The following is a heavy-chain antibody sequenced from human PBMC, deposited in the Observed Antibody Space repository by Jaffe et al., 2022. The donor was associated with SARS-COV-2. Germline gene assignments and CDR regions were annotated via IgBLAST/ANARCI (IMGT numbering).Heavy chain of an antibody. Sequence: QVQLQESGPGLVKPSETLSLTCTVSGYSISTYNYWGWIRQPPGKGLEWIGSIYHRGSPYYNPSLKRRVTISIDTSMNQFSLKLNSVTAADTAVYYCAGPYSGVFYGGHFDYWGRGALVTVAS. J-gene: IGHJ4*02. CDR3: AGPYSGVFYGGHFDY. D-gene: IGHD1-26*01. CDR1: GYSISTYNY. CDR2: IYHRGSP. V-gene: IGHV4-38-2*02.